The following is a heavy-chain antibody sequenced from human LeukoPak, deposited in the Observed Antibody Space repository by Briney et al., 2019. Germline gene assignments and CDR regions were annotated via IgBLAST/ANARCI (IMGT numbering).Heavy chain of an antibody. CDR3: AKRGVVIRVILVGFHKEAYYFDS. Sequence: PGGSLRLSCAVSGITLSNYGMSWVRQAPGKGLEWVAGISGSGGGTCYADSVKGRFTISRDNPKNTLYLQMNSLRAEDTAVYFCAKRGVVIRVILVGFHKEAYYFDSWGQGALVTVSS. V-gene: IGHV3-23*01. CDR1: GITLSNYG. CDR2: ISGSGGGT. D-gene: IGHD3-22*01. J-gene: IGHJ4*02.